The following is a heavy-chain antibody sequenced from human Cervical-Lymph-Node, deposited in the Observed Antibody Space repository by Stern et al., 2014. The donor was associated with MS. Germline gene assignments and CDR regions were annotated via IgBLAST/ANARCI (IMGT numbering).Heavy chain of an antibody. V-gene: IGHV1-69*06. Sequence: QVQLVQSGAEVKKPGSSVKVSCKASGDTFSSYAINWVRQVPGQGLEWMGGITPVLGTKNYAQKSKGRVTITADKSTNTAYMELMTLRSEDTAVYYCARGGGLVGYFDYWGQGTLVSVSS. J-gene: IGHJ4*02. CDR1: GDTFSSYA. CDR2: ITPVLGTK. D-gene: IGHD1-26*01. CDR3: ARGGGLVGYFDY.